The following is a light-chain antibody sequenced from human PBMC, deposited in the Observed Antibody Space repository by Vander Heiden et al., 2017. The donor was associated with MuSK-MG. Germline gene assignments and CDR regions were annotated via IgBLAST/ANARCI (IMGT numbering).Light chain of an antibody. Sequence: EIVLTQSPATLSLSPGESATLSCRASQSVSSNLAWYQQKPGQPPRLLIHGASTRASGIPARFSGSGSGTEFTLTISSLQSEDFAVYYCHQYNNWPPWTFGQGTKVEIK. CDR3: HQYNNWPPWT. CDR1: QSVSSN. CDR2: GAS. V-gene: IGKV3-15*01. J-gene: IGKJ1*01.